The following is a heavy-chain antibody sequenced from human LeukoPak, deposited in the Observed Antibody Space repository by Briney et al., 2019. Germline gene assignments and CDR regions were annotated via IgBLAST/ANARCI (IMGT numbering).Heavy chain of an antibody. V-gene: IGHV3-21*01. CDR3: AREMATRPNDY. CDR2: ISSSSSYI. D-gene: IGHD5-24*01. CDR1: GFTFSSYS. J-gene: IGHJ4*02. Sequence: GGSLRLSCAASGFTFSSYSMNWVRQAPGKGLEWVSSISSSSSYIYYADSVKGRFTISRDNAKNSLYLQMNSLRAEDTAVYYCAREMATRPNDYWGQGTLVTVSS.